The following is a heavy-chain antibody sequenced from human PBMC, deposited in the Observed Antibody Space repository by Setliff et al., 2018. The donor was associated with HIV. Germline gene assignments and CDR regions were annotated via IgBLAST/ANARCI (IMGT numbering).Heavy chain of an antibody. V-gene: IGHV4-59*01. D-gene: IGHD1-7*01. CDR1: GASISSYY. CDR3: ARGHTWNYYGGDHFDY. CDR2: IYSSGST. J-gene: IGHJ4*02. Sequence: PSETLSLTCTVSGASISSYYWSWIRRPPGKGLEWIGYIYSSGSTNYNPSLKSRVTISVDTSKNQFSLRLSSVTAADTAVYYCARGHTWNYYGGDHFDYWGQGTLVPVSS.